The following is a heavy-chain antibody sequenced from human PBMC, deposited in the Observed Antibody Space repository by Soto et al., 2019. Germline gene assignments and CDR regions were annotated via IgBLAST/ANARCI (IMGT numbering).Heavy chain of an antibody. V-gene: IGHV1-69*01. CDR1: GGTFSSYA. J-gene: IGHJ6*02. CDR3: ARKVGNGGYSYGYDYYYYGMDV. CDR2: IIPIFGTA. Sequence: QVQLVQSGAEVKKPGSSVKVSCKASGGTFSSYAISWVRQAPGQGLEWMGGIIPIFGTANYAQKFQGRVTITADESTSTAYMELSSPRSEDTAVYYCARKVGNGGYSYGYDYYYYGMDVWGQGTTVTVSS. D-gene: IGHD5-18*01.